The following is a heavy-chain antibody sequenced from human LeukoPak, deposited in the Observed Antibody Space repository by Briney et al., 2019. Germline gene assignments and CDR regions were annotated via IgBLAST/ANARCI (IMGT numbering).Heavy chain of an antibody. CDR3: ARGRSTTGWLLLLKYYFDY. CDR2: INHSGST. CDR1: GGSISSGGYY. V-gene: IGHV4-31*03. D-gene: IGHD3-22*01. Sequence: SETLSLTCTVSGGSISSGGYYWSWIRQHPGKGLEWIGEINHSGSTNYNPSLKSRVTISVDTSKNQFSLKLSSVTAADTAVYYCARGRSTTGWLLLLKYYFDYWGQGTLVTVSS. J-gene: IGHJ4*02.